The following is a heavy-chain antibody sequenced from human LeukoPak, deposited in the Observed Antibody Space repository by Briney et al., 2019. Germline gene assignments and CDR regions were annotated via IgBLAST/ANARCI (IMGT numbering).Heavy chain of an antibody. Sequence: QPGGSLRLSCAATGFSFNNSWIHWVRQAPGKGLVWVSRINPDGRTTTYADSVRGRFTISRDNAKNTVYLQMSRLRAEDTAVYYCVSSLGDRESWGQGTLATVSS. J-gene: IGHJ5*02. CDR1: GFSFNNSW. CDR3: VSSLGDRES. V-gene: IGHV3-74*01. CDR2: INPDGRTT. D-gene: IGHD3-16*01.